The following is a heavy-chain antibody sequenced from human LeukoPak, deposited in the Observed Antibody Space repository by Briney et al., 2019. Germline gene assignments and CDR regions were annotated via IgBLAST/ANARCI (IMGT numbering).Heavy chain of an antibody. V-gene: IGHV3-7*04. CDR1: GFTFSSFW. J-gene: IGHJ5*02. CDR3: ARGKTTVTTYNWFDP. Sequence: GGSLRLSCAASGFTFSSFWMSWVRQAPGKGLEWVAKIKTDGSEKYYVDSVKGRFTISRDNAQNSLSLQMNSLRVEDTAVYYCARGKTTVTTYNWFDPWGQGTLVTVSS. D-gene: IGHD4-17*01. CDR2: IKTDGSEK.